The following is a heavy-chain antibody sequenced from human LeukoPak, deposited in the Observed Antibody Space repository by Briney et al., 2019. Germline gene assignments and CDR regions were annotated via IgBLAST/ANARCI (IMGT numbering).Heavy chain of an antibody. V-gene: IGHV4-34*01. CDR2: INHSGST. CDR3: AGSEVVPRYFDL. Sequence: SETLSLTCAVYGGSFSGYYWRWISQHPGKGMEWIGEINHSGSTNYNPSLKSRVTISVDTSKNQFSLKLSSVTAADPAVYYWAGSEVVPRYFDLWGRGTLVTVSS. D-gene: IGHD3-22*01. J-gene: IGHJ2*01. CDR1: GGSFSGYY.